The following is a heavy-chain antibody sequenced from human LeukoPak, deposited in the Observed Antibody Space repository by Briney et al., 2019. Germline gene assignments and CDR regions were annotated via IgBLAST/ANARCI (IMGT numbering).Heavy chain of an antibody. CDR2: IHYSGST. J-gene: IGHJ6*03. Sequence: SETLSLTCTVSGGSISSGGYYWSWIRQHPGKGLEWIGYIHYSGSTYYNPSLKSRVTISVDTSKNQFSLKLSSVTAADTAVYYCARGTGSGSYYIGYYYYYMDVWGKGTTVTVSS. CDR1: GGSISSGGYY. CDR3: ARGTGSGSYYIGYYYYYMDV. V-gene: IGHV4-31*03. D-gene: IGHD3-10*01.